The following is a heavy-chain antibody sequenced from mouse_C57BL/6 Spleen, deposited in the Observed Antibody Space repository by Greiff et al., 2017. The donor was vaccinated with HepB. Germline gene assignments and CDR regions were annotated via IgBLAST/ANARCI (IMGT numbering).Heavy chain of an antibody. Sequence: VQLQQSGAELARPGASVKLSCKASGYTFTSYGISWVKQRTGQGLEWIGEIYPRSGNTYYNEKFKGKATLTADKSSSTAYMELRSLTSEDSAVYFCARGDSNGAYWGQGTLVTVSA. J-gene: IGHJ3*01. CDR1: GYTFTSYG. V-gene: IGHV1-81*01. CDR2: IYPRSGNT. D-gene: IGHD2-5*01. CDR3: ARGDSNGAY.